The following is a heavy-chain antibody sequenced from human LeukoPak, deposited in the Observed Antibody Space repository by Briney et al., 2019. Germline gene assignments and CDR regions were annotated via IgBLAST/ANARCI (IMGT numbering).Heavy chain of an antibody. V-gene: IGHV1-46*01. CDR1: GYTFTSYY. CDR3: ARDHLHLWFGELGYFDY. J-gene: IGHJ4*02. D-gene: IGHD3-10*01. CDR2: INPSGGST. Sequence: ASVKVACKASGYTFTSYYMHWVRQAPGQWLEWMGLINPSGGSTIYAQKFQGRVTMTRDTSTSTVYMELSSLRSEDTAVYYCARDHLHLWFGELGYFDYWGQGTLVTVSS.